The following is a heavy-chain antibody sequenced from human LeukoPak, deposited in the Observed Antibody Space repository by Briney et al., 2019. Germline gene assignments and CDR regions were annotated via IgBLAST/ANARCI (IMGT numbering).Heavy chain of an antibody. J-gene: IGHJ4*02. Sequence: PGGSLRLSCAASGFTFSSYWMNWVRQAPGKGLEWVANIKQDGSEKYYVDSVKGRFTISRDNAKNSLYLQMNSLRAEDTAVYYCATLEMATIISEIYFDYWGQGTLVTVSS. CDR2: IKQDGSEK. CDR3: ATLEMATIISEIYFDY. CDR1: GFTFSSYW. V-gene: IGHV3-7*03. D-gene: IGHD5-24*01.